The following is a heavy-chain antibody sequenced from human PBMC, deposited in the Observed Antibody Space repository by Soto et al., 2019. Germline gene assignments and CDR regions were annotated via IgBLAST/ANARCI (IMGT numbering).Heavy chain of an antibody. CDR1: GFTFSSYS. CDR3: ARVRGATTVAQLTDY. CDR2: ISSSSSTI. V-gene: IGHV3-48*01. D-gene: IGHD4-17*01. Sequence: GGSLRLSCAASGFTFSSYSMNWVRQAPGKGLEWVSYISSSSSTIYYADSVKGRFTISRDNAKNSLYLQMNSLRAEDTAVYYCARVRGATTVAQLTDYWGQGTLVTVSS. J-gene: IGHJ4*02.